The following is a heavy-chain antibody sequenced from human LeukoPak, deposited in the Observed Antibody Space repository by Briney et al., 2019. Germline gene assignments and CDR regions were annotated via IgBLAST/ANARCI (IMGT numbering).Heavy chain of an antibody. V-gene: IGHV4-59*01. CDR2: IYYSGST. J-gene: IGHJ5*02. D-gene: IGHD2-21*02. Sequence: SETLSLTCTVSGGSISSYYWSWIRQPPGKGLEWIGYIYYSGSTNYNPSLKSRVTISVDTSKNQFSLKLSSVTAADTAVYCCARHIVVVTANWFDPWGQGTLVTVSS. CDR1: GGSISSYY. CDR3: ARHIVVVTANWFDP.